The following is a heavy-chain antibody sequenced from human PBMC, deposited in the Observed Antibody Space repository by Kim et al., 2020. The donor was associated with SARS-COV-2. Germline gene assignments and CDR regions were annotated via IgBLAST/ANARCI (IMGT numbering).Heavy chain of an antibody. Sequence: SNKYYADSVKGRFTISSDKSKNTLNLQMNSLRAEDTAVYYCSASILLDDDYWGQGTLVTVSS. J-gene: IGHJ4*02. CDR3: SASILLDDDY. V-gene: IGHV3-30*02. D-gene: IGHD3-3*02. CDR2: SNK.